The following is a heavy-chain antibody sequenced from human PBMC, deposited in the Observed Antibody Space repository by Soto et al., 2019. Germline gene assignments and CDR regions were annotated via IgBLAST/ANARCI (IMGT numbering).Heavy chain of an antibody. CDR2: IYDSGTT. Sequence: PSETLSLTCTVSGGSISRGGYYWSWIRQHPGQGLVWVGYIYDSGTTDSNPSLNRRVTFSVDSSENQFSLKLSLVTADTTAIYFCASWGTYYDRSGDSLPLDYWGQGTLVTVSS. V-gene: IGHV4-31*02. CDR3: ASWGTYYDRSGDSLPLDY. J-gene: IGHJ4*02. CDR1: GGSISRGGYY. D-gene: IGHD3-22*01.